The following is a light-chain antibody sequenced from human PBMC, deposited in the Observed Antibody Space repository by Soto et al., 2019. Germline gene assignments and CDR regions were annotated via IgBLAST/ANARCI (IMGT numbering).Light chain of an antibody. CDR1: QSISHF. V-gene: IGKV1-39*01. Sequence: DIQMTQSPPSMSASVGDTVTITCRPSQSISHFLNWYQQKPGKDPKLLIYTASRLQSGVPSRFSGRGSGTHFTLTVRSLQPEDSATYFCQQSYTPPHTFGQGTKLEIK. CDR3: QQSYTPPHT. CDR2: TAS. J-gene: IGKJ2*01.